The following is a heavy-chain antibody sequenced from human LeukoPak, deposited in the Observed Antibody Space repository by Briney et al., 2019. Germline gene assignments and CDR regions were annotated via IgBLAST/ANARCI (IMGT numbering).Heavy chain of an antibody. V-gene: IGHV4-34*01. J-gene: IGHJ6*02. CDR3: ARVRRAGYSFSPYYYYGMDV. CDR2: IKHSGST. CDR1: GGCFSGYY. D-gene: IGHD5-18*01. Sequence: PETLSLTCAVYGGCFSGYYWSWIRQPPGKGLEWIGEIKHSGSTNYNPSLKSRVTISVDTSKTQFSLKLSSVTAADTAVYYCARVRRAGYSFSPYYYYGMDVWGQGTTVTVSS.